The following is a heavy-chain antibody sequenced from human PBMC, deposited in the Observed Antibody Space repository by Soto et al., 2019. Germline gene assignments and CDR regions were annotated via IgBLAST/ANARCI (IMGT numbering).Heavy chain of an antibody. CDR3: GRVVEGATRHTDLDS. Sequence: TLSLTCTVSGVSIHNSHSFWGWIRQPPGKGLEFIGTVYYSGGAHYNSSLKSRVTISVDTANNQVSLRMRSLTAADTAVYYCGRVVEGATRHTDLDSWGQGTLVTVSS. CDR1: GVSIHNSHSF. CDR2: VYYSGGA. J-gene: IGHJ5*01. D-gene: IGHD2-21*01. V-gene: IGHV4-39*01.